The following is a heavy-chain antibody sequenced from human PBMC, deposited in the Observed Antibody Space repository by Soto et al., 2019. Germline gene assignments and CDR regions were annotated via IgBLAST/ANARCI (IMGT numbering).Heavy chain of an antibody. CDR1: GYNFASYW. J-gene: IGHJ5*02. CDR2: IYPGDSDT. Sequence: GESLKISCKDSGYNFASYWIAWVRQMPGKGLEWMGIIYPGDSDTRYSPSFQGQVTISADKSISTAYLQWTSLKASDTAMYYCARLPIGPKNGWFDPWGQGILVTVSS. CDR3: ARLPIGPKNGWFDP. V-gene: IGHV5-51*01. D-gene: IGHD2-8*01.